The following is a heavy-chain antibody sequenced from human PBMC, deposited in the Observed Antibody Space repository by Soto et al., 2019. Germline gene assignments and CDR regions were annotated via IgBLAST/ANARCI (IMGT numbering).Heavy chain of an antibody. CDR3: VKGGWLDD. V-gene: IGHV3-23*01. CDR1: GFSLDTFE. Sequence: XGSLILSCEASGFSLDTFEMSWVRQAPGKGLEWVSMITGSSRTIYYADSVNGRFTVSRDNSKDTLYLQLNSLKVEDTAVYHCVKGGWLDDWGQGTQVTV. CDR2: ITGSSRTI. D-gene: IGHD2-15*01. J-gene: IGHJ4*02.